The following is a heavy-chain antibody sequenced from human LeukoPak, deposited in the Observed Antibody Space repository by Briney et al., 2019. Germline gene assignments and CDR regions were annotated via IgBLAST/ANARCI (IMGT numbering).Heavy chain of an antibody. J-gene: IGHJ4*02. CDR3: ARDSMGSYYDSSGYYYPDY. D-gene: IGHD3-22*01. CDR1: GFTFSSYA. V-gene: IGHV3-30-3*01. CDR2: ISYDGSNK. Sequence: GGSLRLSCAASGFTFSSYAMHWVRQAPGKGLEWVAVISYDGSNKYYADSVKGRFTISRDNSKNTLYLQMNSLRAEDTAVYYCARDSMGSYYDSSGYYYPDYWGQGTLVTVSS.